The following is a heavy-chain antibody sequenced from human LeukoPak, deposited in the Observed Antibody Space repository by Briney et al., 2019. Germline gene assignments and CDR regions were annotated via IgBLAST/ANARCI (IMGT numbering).Heavy chain of an antibody. CDR3: ASIGTTVTTFDY. CDR1: GGSFSGYY. CDR2: IYCSGST. J-gene: IGHJ4*02. Sequence: PSETLSLTCAVYGGSFSGYYWSWIRQPPGKGLEWIGYIYCSGSTNYNPSLKSRVTISVDTSKNQFSLKLSSVTAADTAVYYCASIGTTVTTFDYWGQGTLVTVSS. V-gene: IGHV4-59*01. D-gene: IGHD4-17*01.